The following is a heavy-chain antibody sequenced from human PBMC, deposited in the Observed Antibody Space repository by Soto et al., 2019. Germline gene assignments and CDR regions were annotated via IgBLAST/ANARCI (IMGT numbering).Heavy chain of an antibody. CDR2: IYYSGST. V-gene: IGHV4-39*01. D-gene: IGHD5-12*01. Sequence: SETLSLTCTVSGGSISSSSYYWGWIRQPPGKGLEWIGSIYYSGSTYYNPSLKSRVTISVDTSKNQFSLKLSSVTAADTAVYYCARELFGGDSSHSGYDLNWFDPWGQGTLVTVSS. CDR1: GGSISSSSYY. CDR3: ARELFGGDSSHSGYDLNWFDP. J-gene: IGHJ5*02.